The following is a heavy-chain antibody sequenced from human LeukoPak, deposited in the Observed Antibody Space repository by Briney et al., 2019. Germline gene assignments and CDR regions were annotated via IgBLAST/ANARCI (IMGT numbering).Heavy chain of an antibody. D-gene: IGHD2-2*01. CDR3: ARGPPRAGCRYCSSTSCYDCVPYYYYYGMDV. J-gene: IGHJ6*02. CDR2: INHSGST. CDR1: GGSFSGYY. Sequence: PSETLSLTCAVYGGSFSGYYWSWIRQPPGKGLEWIGEINHSGSTNYNPSLKSRVTISVDTSKNQFSLKLSSVTAADTAVYYCARGPPRAGCRYCSSTSCYDCVPYYYYYGMDVWGQGTTVTVSS. V-gene: IGHV4-34*01.